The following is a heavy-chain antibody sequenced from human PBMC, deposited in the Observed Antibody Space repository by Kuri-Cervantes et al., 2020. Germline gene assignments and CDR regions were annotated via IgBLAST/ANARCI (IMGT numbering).Heavy chain of an antibody. CDR1: GGSFSGYY. D-gene: IGHD4-17*01. CDR3: AREMTTVTTTLDY. V-gene: IGHV4-34*01. J-gene: IGHJ4*02. CDR2: ITHSGST. Sequence: SQTLSLTCAVYGGSFSGYYWSWIRQPPGKGLEWIGEITHSGSTNYNPSLKSRVTISVDTSKNQFSLKLSSVTAADTAVYYCAREMTTVTTTLDYWGQGTLVTVSS.